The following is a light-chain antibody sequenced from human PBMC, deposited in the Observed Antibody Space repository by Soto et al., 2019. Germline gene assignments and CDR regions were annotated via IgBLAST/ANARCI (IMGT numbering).Light chain of an antibody. V-gene: IGLV2-14*01. J-gene: IGLJ2*01. CDR2: EVS. Sequence: QSVLTQPASVSGSPGQSITISCTGTSGDIGAYNYVSWYQHHPGKAPKFMIYEVSYRPSGVSNRFSGSKSGNTASLTISGLQAEDEADYYCSSYTSTSTVVFGTGTKLTVL. CDR1: SGDIGAYNY. CDR3: SSYTSTSTVV.